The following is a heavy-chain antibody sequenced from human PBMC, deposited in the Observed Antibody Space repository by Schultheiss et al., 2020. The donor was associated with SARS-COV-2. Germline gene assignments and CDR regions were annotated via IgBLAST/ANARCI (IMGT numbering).Heavy chain of an antibody. Sequence: ASVKVSCKASGYAFIGFYIHWLRQAPGQGLEWMGWMNPNSGNTGYAQEFQGRVTMTRNTSISTAYMELSRLRSDDTAVYYCARVGWEPDYYYYGMDVWGQGTTVTVSS. V-gene: IGHV1-2*02. J-gene: IGHJ6*02. D-gene: IGHD1-26*01. CDR3: ARVGWEPDYYYYGMDV. CDR2: MNPNSGNT. CDR1: GYAFIGFY.